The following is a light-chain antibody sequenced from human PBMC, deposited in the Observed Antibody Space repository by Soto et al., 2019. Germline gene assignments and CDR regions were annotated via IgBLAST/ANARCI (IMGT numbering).Light chain of an antibody. CDR3: QQYGRSPFT. Sequence: EVVLTQSPGTLSLSPVEGATLSCMASQSISSNFLAWYQQKPGQAPRLLIYGASSRATGVPDRFSASGSGTDFTLTISRLEPEDFAVYYCQQYGRSPFTFGPGTKVDIK. V-gene: IGKV3-20*01. J-gene: IGKJ3*01. CDR1: QSISSNF. CDR2: GAS.